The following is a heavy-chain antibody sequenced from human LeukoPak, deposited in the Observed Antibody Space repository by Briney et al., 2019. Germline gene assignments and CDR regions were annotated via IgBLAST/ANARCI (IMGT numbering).Heavy chain of an antibody. CDR3: ARDDGIVVVPAAIDY. Sequence: ASVKVSCKASGYTFTSYYMHWVRQAPGQGLEWMGIINPSGGSTSYAQKFQGRVTMTRDTSISTAYMELSRLRSDDTAVYYCARDDGIVVVPAAIDYWGQGTLVTVSS. V-gene: IGHV1-46*01. CDR1: GYTFTSYY. CDR2: INPSGGST. D-gene: IGHD2-2*01. J-gene: IGHJ4*02.